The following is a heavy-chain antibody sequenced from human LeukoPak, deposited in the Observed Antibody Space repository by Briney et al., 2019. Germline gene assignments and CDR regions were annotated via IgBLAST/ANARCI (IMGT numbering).Heavy chain of an antibody. CDR3: ARVGGIVASRTPLGDYYYMDV. V-gene: IGHV1-69*05. CDR1: GGTFSSYA. J-gene: IGHJ6*03. Sequence: ASVKVSCKASGGTFSSYAISWVRQAPGQGLEWMGGIIPIFGTANYAQKFQGRVTITTDESTSTAYMELSSLRSEDTAVYYCARVGGIVASRTPLGDYYYMDVWGKGTTVTVSS. D-gene: IGHD2-15*01. CDR2: IIPIFGTA.